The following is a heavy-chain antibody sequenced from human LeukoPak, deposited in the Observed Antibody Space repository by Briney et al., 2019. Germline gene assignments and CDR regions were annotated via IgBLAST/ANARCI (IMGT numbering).Heavy chain of an antibody. CDR3: AKVPYSSSLDY. D-gene: IGHD6-6*01. J-gene: IGHJ4*02. V-gene: IGHV3-30*18. CDR2: ISYDGSNK. CDR1: GFTFSSYG. Sequence: GGSLRLSCAASGFTFSSYGMHWVRQAPGKGLEWVAVISYDGSNKYYADSVKGRLTISRDNSKNTLYLQMNSLRAEDTAVYYCAKVPYSSSLDYWGQGTLVTVSS.